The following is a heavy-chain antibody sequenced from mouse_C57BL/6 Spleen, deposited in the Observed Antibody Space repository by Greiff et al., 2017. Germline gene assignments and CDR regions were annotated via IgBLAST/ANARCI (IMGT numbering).Heavy chain of an antibody. CDR1: GYAFTNYL. CDR2: INPGSGGT. D-gene: IGHD1-1*01. Sequence: QVQLQQSGAELVRPGTSVTVSCKASGYAFTNYLLEWVKQRPGQGLEGIGVINPGSGGTNYNEKFKGKAILTADKSSSTAYMPLRRLTCENSAVYVGARGGVVGYFDYWGQGTTLTVSS. V-gene: IGHV1-54*01. CDR3: ARGGVVGYFDY. J-gene: IGHJ2*01.